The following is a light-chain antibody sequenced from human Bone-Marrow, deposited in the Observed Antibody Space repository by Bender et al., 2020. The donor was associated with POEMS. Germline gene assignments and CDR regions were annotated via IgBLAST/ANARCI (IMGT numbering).Light chain of an antibody. Sequence: QSVLTQPPSASAAPGHRVTISCSGGRSNVGSNSVSWYQQLTGGAPKLLIYNDNRRPSGVPDRFSASKSGTSASLAISGLQSEDEADYYCATWDDSLKGVFGGGTTLTVL. CDR3: ATWDDSLKGV. CDR1: RSNVGSNS. CDR2: NDN. V-gene: IGLV1-44*01. J-gene: IGLJ3*02.